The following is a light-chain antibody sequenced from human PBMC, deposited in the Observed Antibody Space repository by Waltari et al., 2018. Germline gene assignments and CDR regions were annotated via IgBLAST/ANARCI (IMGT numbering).Light chain of an antibody. V-gene: IGKV1-12*01. CDR2: AVS. CDR3: QQGDGFHPIT. Sequence: DIQMTQSPSSVSASDGDRVTITCRASQDISSWLAWYQQKPGQAPRLLIYAVSILHSGVPSRFSGSGSGTDFTLTITSLQPEDFAIYYCQQGDGFHPITFGQGTRLE. CDR1: QDISSW. J-gene: IGKJ5*01.